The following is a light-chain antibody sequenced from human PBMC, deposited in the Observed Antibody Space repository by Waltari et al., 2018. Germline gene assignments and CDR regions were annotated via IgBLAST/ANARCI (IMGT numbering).Light chain of an antibody. V-gene: IGKV3-20*01. Sequence: IVLTQSPGTLSLSPGERATLSCRASQSVLLSFACYQQKPGQAPKLLSYGASTRATGIPDRFTGSGSGTDFSLTISSLEPEDFAIYFCQHYVRLPATFGQGTKVEIK. CDR3: QHYVRLPAT. CDR2: GAS. CDR1: QSVLLS. J-gene: IGKJ1*01.